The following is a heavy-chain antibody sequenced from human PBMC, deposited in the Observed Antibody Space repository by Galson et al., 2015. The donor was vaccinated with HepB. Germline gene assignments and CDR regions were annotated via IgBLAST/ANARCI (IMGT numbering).Heavy chain of an antibody. CDR3: ATDKPGGIGRFDY. D-gene: IGHD2-15*01. CDR1: GGTFSSYS. CDR2: FIPIFGTA. Sequence: SVKVSCKASGGTFSSYSISWVRQAPGQGLEWMGGFIPIFGTANYAQNFQGRVTITADESTSTAYMELSSLRSEDTAVYYCATDKPGGIGRFDYWGQGTLVTVSS. V-gene: IGHV1-69*13. J-gene: IGHJ4*02.